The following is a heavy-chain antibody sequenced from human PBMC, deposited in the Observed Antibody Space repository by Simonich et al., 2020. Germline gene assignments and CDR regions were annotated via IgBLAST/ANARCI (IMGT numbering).Heavy chain of an antibody. CDR3: ARHLQLGPFDY. Sequence: QVQLQQWGAGLLKPSETLSLTCAVYGGSFSGYYWSWIRQPPGKGLEWIGEINHRESTNYNPSLKSRVTISVDTSKNQFSLKLSSVTAADTAVYYCARHLQLGPFDYWGQGTLVTVSS. CDR1: GGSFSGYY. CDR2: INHREST. V-gene: IGHV4-34*01. J-gene: IGHJ4*02. D-gene: IGHD1-1*01.